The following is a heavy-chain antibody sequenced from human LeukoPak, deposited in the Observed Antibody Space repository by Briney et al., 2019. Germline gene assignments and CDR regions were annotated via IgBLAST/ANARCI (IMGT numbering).Heavy chain of an antibody. CDR2: ISWNSGSI. CDR1: GFTFDDYA. Sequence: SGGSLRLSCAASGFTFDDYAMHWVRQAPGKGLEWVSGISWNSGSIGYADSVKGRFTISRDNAKNSLYLQMNSLRAEDTALYYCAKEYYYDSSDYYYGAFDIWGQGTMVTVSS. CDR3: AKEYYYDSSDYYYGAFDI. J-gene: IGHJ3*02. V-gene: IGHV3-9*01. D-gene: IGHD3-22*01.